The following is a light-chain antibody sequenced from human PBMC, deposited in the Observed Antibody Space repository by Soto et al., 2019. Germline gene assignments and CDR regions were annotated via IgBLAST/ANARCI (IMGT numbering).Light chain of an antibody. CDR3: AAYTTSSTLV. Sequence: QSALTQPASVSGSPGQSITISCAGTSADVGAFDYVSWYQHHPGKVPKLMIYDVSDRPSGVSTRFSGSKSANMASLTISGLQADVEADYYCAAYTTSSTLVFGGGTKVTVL. V-gene: IGLV2-14*03. J-gene: IGLJ2*01. CDR2: DVS. CDR1: SADVGAFDY.